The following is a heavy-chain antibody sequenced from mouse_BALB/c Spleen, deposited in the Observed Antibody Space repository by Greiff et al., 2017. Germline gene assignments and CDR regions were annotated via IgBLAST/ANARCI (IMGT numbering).Heavy chain of an antibody. CDR2: INPGNGGT. CDR3: TTYDRYDGLDY. Sequence: QVQLQQSGADLVKPGASVKLSCKASGYTFTSYWLHWVKLWPGQGFEWIGEINPGNGGTNYNEKFKRKSTLTVDTSSSTAYMQLSSLTSEDSAVYYCTTYDRYDGLDYWGQGTTLTVSS. CDR1: GYTFTSYW. D-gene: IGHD2-14*01. V-gene: IGHV1S16*01. J-gene: IGHJ2*01.